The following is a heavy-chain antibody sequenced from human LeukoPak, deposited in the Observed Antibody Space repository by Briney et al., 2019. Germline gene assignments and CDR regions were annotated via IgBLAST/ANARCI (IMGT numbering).Heavy chain of an antibody. D-gene: IGHD5-18*01. Sequence: GASLQISCKGSGYSFTSHWIGWVRQLPGKGLEWMGFIYPGDSDTRYSPSFQGQVTISADKSINTAYLQWSSLKASDTAMYFCARHWILDYWGQGTLVTVSS. CDR2: IYPGDSDT. CDR3: ARHWILDY. CDR1: GYSFTSHW. V-gene: IGHV5-51*01. J-gene: IGHJ4*02.